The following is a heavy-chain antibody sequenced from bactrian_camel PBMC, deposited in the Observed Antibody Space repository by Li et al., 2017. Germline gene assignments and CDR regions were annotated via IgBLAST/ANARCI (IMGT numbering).Heavy chain of an antibody. CDR2: VKKDNSA. J-gene: IGHJ4*01. Sequence: VQLVESGGGSVQAGGSLRLSCKVSGLSDHIDCFKWFRQSPGRVREGVAAVKKDNSAIYSPAVKGRFTISRDSGDVANTATLYLQMNSLKPEDTAVYYCVTEAGGMWHGTCEDFTLWGQGTQVTVS. CDR3: VTEAGGMWHGTCEDFTL. D-gene: IGHD6*01. CDR1: GLSDHIDC. V-gene: IGHV3S42*01.